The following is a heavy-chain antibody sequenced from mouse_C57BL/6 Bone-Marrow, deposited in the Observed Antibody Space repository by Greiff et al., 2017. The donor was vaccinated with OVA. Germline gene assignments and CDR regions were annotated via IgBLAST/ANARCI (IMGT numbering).Heavy chain of an antibody. J-gene: IGHJ2*01. CDR1: GYSITSGYY. Sequence: EVQLQQSGPGLVKPSQSLSLTCSVTGYSITSGYYWNWIRQFPGNKLEWMGYISYDGSNNYNPSLKNRISITRDTSKNQFFLKLNSVTTEDTATYYCAREDYYGLYYFDYWGQGTTLTVSS. CDR3: AREDYYGLYYFDY. V-gene: IGHV3-6*01. CDR2: ISYDGSN. D-gene: IGHD1-2*01.